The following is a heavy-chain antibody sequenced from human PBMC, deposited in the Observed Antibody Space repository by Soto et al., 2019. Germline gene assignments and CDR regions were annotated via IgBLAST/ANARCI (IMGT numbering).Heavy chain of an antibody. J-gene: IGHJ4*02. V-gene: IGHV4-34*01. D-gene: IGHD6-19*01. CDR2: INHSGIT. CDR3: ATGTRMWLAGGGY. CDR1: GGSFSGYY. Sequence: SETLSLTCAVYGGSFSGYYWSWIRQPPGKGLEWLGEINHSGITDYNPSLKSRITISIDTSKKQFSLKLNSVTAADTAVYYCATGTRMWLAGGGYWGQGTQVTVSS.